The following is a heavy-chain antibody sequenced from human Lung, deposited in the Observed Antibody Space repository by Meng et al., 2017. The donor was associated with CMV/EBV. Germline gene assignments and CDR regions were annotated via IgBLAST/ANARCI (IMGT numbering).Heavy chain of an antibody. D-gene: IGHD3-3*01. CDR1: GGTFSSYT. CDR3: ASSIFGVVIISPLGY. CDR2: IIPILGIA. J-gene: IGHJ4*02. V-gene: IGHV1-69*02. Sequence: QVQLVQSGAEGKKPGSSVKVCCKASGGTFSSYTISWVRQAPGQGLEWMGRIIPILGIANYAQKFQGRVTITADKSTSTAYMELSSLRSEDTAVYYCASSIFGVVIISPLGYWGQGTLVTVSS.